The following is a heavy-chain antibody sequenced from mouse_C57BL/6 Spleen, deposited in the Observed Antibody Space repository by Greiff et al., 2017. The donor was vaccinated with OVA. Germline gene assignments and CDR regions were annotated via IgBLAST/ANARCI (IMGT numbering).Heavy chain of an antibody. J-gene: IGHJ4*01. Sequence: QVQLQQSGPELVKPGASVKISCKASGYAFSSSWMNWVKQRPGKGLEWIGRIYPGDGDTNYNGKFKGKATLTADKSSSTAYMQLSSLTSEDSAVYFCARWVPPEDYWGQGTSVTVSS. CDR3: ARWVPPEDY. V-gene: IGHV1-82*01. CDR1: GYAFSSSW. CDR2: IYPGDGDT. D-gene: IGHD2-14*01.